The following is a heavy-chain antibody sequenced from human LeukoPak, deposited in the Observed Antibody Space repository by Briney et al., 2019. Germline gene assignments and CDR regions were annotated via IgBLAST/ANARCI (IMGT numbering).Heavy chain of an antibody. CDR2: IYHSGST. J-gene: IGHJ5*02. CDR1: GGSISSGGYY. V-gene: IGHV4-30-2*01. Sequence: SETLSLTCTVSGGSISSGGYYWSWIRQPPGKGLEWIGYIYHSGSTYYNPSLKSRVTISVDRSKNQFSLKLSSVTAADTAVYYCASTPYSSGRKWFDPWGQGTLVTVSS. D-gene: IGHD6-19*01. CDR3: ASTPYSSGRKWFDP.